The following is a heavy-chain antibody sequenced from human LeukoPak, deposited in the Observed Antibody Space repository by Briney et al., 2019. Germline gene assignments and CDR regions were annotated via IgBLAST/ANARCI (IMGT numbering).Heavy chain of an antibody. D-gene: IGHD3-16*01. CDR1: GFTLRSYI. J-gene: IGHJ4*02. CDR3: ARDRPYDARGG. Sequence: PGGSLTLSCVACGFTLRSYIMNWVRPAAGKELAGFSSISSSIRYINYADSGKGRLTISRDNAKNSLFLQMNSLRAEDTAVYYCARDRPYDARGGWGQGTLVTVSS. V-gene: IGHV3-21*01. CDR2: ISSSIRYI.